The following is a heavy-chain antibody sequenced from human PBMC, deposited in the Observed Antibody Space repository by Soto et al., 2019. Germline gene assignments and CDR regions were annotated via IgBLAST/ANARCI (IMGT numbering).Heavy chain of an antibody. J-gene: IGHJ5*02. V-gene: IGHV1-3*01. Sequence: ASVKVSCKASGYTFTSYAMHWVRQAPGQRLEWMGWINAGNGNTKYSQKFQGRVTITRDTSASTAYMELSSLRSEDTAVYYCARALYNWNDEGWFDPWGQGTLVTVSS. D-gene: IGHD1-1*01. CDR2: INAGNGNT. CDR3: ARALYNWNDEGWFDP. CDR1: GYTFTSYA.